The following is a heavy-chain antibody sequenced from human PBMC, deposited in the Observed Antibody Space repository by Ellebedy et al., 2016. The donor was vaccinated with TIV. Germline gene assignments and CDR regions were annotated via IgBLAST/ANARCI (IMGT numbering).Heavy chain of an antibody. J-gene: IGHJ4*02. CDR2: FSRVTGDS. D-gene: IGHD5-24*01. V-gene: IGHV3-23*01. Sequence: PGGSLRLSCEVSGFIFSNYDMSWVPQAPGKGLEWIPSFSRVTGDSYYADSVKGRCTISRDDFKNTLYLQLDSLSTEDTAMYYCARNVAPLMAVADYWGQGILVTVSS. CDR1: GFIFSNYD. CDR3: ARNVAPLMAVADY.